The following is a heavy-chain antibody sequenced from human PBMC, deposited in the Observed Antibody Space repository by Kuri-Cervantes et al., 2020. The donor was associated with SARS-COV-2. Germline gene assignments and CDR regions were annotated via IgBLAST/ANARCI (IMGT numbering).Heavy chain of an antibody. Sequence: GGSLRLSCAASGFTFSSYSMNWVRQAPGKGLEWVANIKQDGSEKYYVGSVKGRFTISRDNAKNSLYLQMNSLRAEDTAVYYCARDRGIVVVPAAIWFDPWGQGTLVTVSS. D-gene: IGHD2-2*01. CDR2: IKQDGSEK. CDR3: ARDRGIVVVPAAIWFDP. CDR1: GFTFSSYS. V-gene: IGHV3-7*01. J-gene: IGHJ5*02.